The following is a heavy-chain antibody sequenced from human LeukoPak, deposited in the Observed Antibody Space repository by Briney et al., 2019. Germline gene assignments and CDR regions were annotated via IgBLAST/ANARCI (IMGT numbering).Heavy chain of an antibody. CDR1: GGSISSYY. J-gene: IGHJ6*03. CDR2: IYTSGST. V-gene: IGHV4-4*07. Sequence: KTSETLSLTCTVSGGSISSYYWSWIRQPAGKGLEWIGRIYTSGSTNYNPSLKSRVTMSVDTSKNQFSLKLSSVTAADTAVYYCARDRTVTTYATSYYYYYYMDVWGKGTTVTVS. D-gene: IGHD4-11*01. CDR3: ARDRTVTTYATSYYYYYYMDV.